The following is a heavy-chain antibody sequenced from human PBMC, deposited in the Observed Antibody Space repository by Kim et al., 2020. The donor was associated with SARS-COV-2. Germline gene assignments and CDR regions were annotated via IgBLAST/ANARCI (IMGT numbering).Heavy chain of an antibody. Sequence: ASVKVSCKASGGTFTSYAINWVRQAPGQGLEWMGWINTNTGQSMYAQAFTGRIVFSWDTSASTAFLQITGLRADDAAIYYCARAHIMDVWGQGTTVTVS. V-gene: IGHV7-4-1*02. CDR2: INTNTGQS. J-gene: IGHJ6*02. CDR3: ARAHIMDV. CDR1: GGTFTSYA.